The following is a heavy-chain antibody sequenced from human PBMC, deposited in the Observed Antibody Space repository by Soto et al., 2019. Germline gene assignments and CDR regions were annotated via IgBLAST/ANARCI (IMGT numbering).Heavy chain of an antibody. Sequence: EVQLVESGGGLVQPGGSLRLSCAASGFSFSTYSMNWVRQAPGKGLEWVAYISSRSNTTYYVDSVKGRFTISRDNAKNEHYLQMISLRNDDTAEYYCARGGSSSDNGMEVWGQGTTVTVSS. J-gene: IGHJ6*02. CDR3: ARGGSSSDNGMEV. CDR1: GFSFSTYS. CDR2: ISSRSNTT. D-gene: IGHD6-6*01. V-gene: IGHV3-48*02.